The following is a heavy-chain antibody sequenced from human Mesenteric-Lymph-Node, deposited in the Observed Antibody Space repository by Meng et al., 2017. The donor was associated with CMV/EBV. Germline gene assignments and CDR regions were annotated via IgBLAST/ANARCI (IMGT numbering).Heavy chain of an antibody. J-gene: IGHJ4*02. D-gene: IGHD2/OR15-2a*01. CDR2: IYHSGST. V-gene: IGHV4-30-2*01. Sequence: VSGGSSSSGGYSWSWIRQPPGKGLEWIGYIYHSGSTYYNPSLKSRVTISVDRSKNQFSLKLSSVTAADTAVYYCARDSGDYCFDYWGQGTLVTVSS. CDR3: ARDSGDYCFDY. CDR1: GGSSSSGGYS.